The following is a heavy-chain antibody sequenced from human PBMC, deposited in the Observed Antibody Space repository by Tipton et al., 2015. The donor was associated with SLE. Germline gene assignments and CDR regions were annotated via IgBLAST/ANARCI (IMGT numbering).Heavy chain of an antibody. J-gene: IGHJ5*02. D-gene: IGHD6-6*01. CDR1: GDSISSRPDF. V-gene: IGHV4-30-2*01. Sequence: TLSLTCSVSGDSISSRPDFWSWVRQPPGKGLEWIGYIYDDGSTYYNPSLKSRVTVSVDRSKNQFYLNLISVTGADTAVYYCAREGQLVPNWFDPWGQGTLVTVSS. CDR3: AREGQLVPNWFDP. CDR2: IYDDGST.